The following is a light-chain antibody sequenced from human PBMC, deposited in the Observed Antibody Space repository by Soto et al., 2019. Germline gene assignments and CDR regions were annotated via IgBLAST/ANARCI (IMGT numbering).Light chain of an antibody. Sequence: EIVLTQSPATLSLSPGERATLPCRASQSVRRSLAWFQQRPGQAPRLLIYDASNRATGIPPRFSGSGSGTDFTLTISSLEPEDFAVYYCQQRSNWPPITFGQGTRLEIK. CDR2: DAS. CDR1: QSVRRS. CDR3: QQRSNWPPIT. J-gene: IGKJ5*01. V-gene: IGKV3-11*01.